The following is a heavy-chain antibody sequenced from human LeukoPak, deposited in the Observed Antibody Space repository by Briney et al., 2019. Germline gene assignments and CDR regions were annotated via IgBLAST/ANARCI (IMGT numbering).Heavy chain of an antibody. CDR2: IIPIFGTA. CDR1: GGTFSSYA. D-gene: IGHD3-3*01. J-gene: IGHJ6*03. Sequence: SVKVSCKASGGTFSSYATSWVRQALRQGVEWMGGIIPIFGTANYAQKFQGRVTITTDESTSTAYMEASSLRSEDTAVYYCARAYDFWSSPMDVWGKGTTVTVSS. V-gene: IGHV1-69*05. CDR3: ARAYDFWSSPMDV.